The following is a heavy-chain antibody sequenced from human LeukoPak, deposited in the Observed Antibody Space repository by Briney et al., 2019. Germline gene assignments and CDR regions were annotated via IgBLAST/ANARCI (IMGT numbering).Heavy chain of an antibody. CDR3: ARHHSYCTSTSCYFIFHFDY. Sequence: SETLSLTCTVSVGSISSSSYYWGWIRQPPGKGLEGIGSIYYSGSTYYNPSPKSRVTISVDTPMNQFSLKLSSVTPADTAVSYSARHHSYCTSTSCYFIFHFDYWGQGTLVTVSS. J-gene: IGHJ4*02. V-gene: IGHV4-39*01. D-gene: IGHD2-2*01. CDR1: VGSISSSSYY. CDR2: IYYSGST.